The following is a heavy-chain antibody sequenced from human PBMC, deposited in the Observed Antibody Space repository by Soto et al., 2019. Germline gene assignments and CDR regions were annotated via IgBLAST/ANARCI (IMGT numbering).Heavy chain of an antibody. V-gene: IGHV3-30*18. D-gene: IGHD3-10*01. CDR1: GFTFXXXG. J-gene: IGHJ4*02. CDR2: ISYDGSNK. CDR3: AKERSWVWFGELN. Sequence: SLRLSCAASGFTFXXXGMHWVRQAPGKGLEWVAVISYDGSNKYYADSVKGRFTISRDNSKNTLYLQMNSLRAEDTAVYYCAKERSWVWFGELNWGQGTLVTVSS.